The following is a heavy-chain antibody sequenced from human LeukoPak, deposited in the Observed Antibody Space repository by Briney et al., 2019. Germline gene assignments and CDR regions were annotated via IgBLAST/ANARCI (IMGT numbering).Heavy chain of an antibody. Sequence: GGSLRLSCAASGFTFSRYAMSWFRQAPGKGLDGVSAISGSGGSTYYADSVKGRFTISRDNPKNTLYLQMNSLRAEDTAVYYCAKRISTSWNYYYMDVWGKGTTVTGPS. J-gene: IGHJ6*03. V-gene: IGHV3-23*01. CDR1: GFTFSRYA. CDR3: AKRISTSWNYYYMDV. D-gene: IGHD2-2*01. CDR2: ISGSGGST.